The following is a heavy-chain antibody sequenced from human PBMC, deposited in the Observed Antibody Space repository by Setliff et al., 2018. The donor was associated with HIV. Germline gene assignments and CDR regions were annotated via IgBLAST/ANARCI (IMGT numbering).Heavy chain of an antibody. D-gene: IGHD6-19*01. CDR3: ARSPRYSSGWYDSYFDQ. Sequence: ASVKVSCKASGGTFSSYTINWVRQAPGQGLGAATHAQKFQGRVTITTDESTSTAYMELSRLRSDDTAVYYCARSPRYSSGWYDSYFDQWGQGTLVTVSS. CDR2: AA. J-gene: IGHJ4*02. CDR1: GGTFSSYT. V-gene: IGHV1-69*16.